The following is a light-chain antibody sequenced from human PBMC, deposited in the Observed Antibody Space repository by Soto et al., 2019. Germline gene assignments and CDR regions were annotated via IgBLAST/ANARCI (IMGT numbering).Light chain of an antibody. V-gene: IGLV1-40*01. CDR1: SSNLGAGYD. CDR3: QPYNYTLTAFV. CDR2: GNR. Sequence: HSVLTQPPSVSGAPGQRVTISCTGNSSNLGAGYDVHWYQQLPGAAPKLVIFGNRNRPSGVPERFSGSKSGTSASLAITGLRAGEGVDYSCQPYNYTLTAFVCGGGT. J-gene: IGLJ3*02.